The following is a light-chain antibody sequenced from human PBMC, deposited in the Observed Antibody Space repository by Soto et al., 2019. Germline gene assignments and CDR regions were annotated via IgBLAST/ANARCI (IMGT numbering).Light chain of an antibody. CDR2: YDS. CDR1: NIGSKS. Sequence: ELTQPPSVSVAPGKTARITCGGNNIGSKSVHWYQQKPGQAPVLVIYYDSDRPSGIPERFSGSNSGNTATLTISRVEAGDEADYYCQVWDSSSDHPVFGTGTKLTVL. CDR3: QVWDSSSDHPV. V-gene: IGLV3-21*04. J-gene: IGLJ1*01.